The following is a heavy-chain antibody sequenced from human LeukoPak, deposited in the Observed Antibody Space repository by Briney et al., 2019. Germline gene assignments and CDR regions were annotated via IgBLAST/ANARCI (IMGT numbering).Heavy chain of an antibody. D-gene: IGHD3-10*01. Sequence: SETLSLTCTVSGYSISSGYYWGWIRQPPGKGLEWIGSIYHSGSTYYNPSLKSRVTISVDTSKNQFSLKLSSVTAADTAVYYCARVVRAGPFDYWGQGTLVTVSS. CDR3: ARVVRAGPFDY. CDR2: IYHSGST. CDR1: GYSISSGYY. V-gene: IGHV4-38-2*02. J-gene: IGHJ4*02.